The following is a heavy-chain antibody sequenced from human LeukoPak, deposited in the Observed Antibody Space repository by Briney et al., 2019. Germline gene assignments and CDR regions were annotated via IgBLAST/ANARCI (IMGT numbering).Heavy chain of an antibody. J-gene: IGHJ4*02. CDR3: AKGYCSGTSCYSGLD. CDR2: IRYDGSTK. D-gene: IGHD2-2*01. Sequence: QPGGSLRLSCVASGFTFSNYGMHWVRQAPGKGLEWVAFIRYDGSTKYYADSVKGRFTISRDNSKNTLSLQMNSLRPEDTATYYCAKGYCSGTSCYSGLDWGQGTLVTVSS. V-gene: IGHV3-30*02. CDR1: GFTFSNYG.